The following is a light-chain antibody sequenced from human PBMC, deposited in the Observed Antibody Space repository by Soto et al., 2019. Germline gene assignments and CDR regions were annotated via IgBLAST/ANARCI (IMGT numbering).Light chain of an antibody. CDR1: SSNIGGYNV. CDR3: CSYVGATTYV. J-gene: IGLJ1*01. CDR2: EGI. V-gene: IGLV2-23*01. Sequence: QSVLTQPASVSGSPGQSITISCSGTSSNIGGYNVVSWYQQPPGKAHKVIVYEGIKRPSGVSDRSSGSTCGSTASLTISGLQAEDEAEYYCCSYVGATTYVFGSGTKVTVL.